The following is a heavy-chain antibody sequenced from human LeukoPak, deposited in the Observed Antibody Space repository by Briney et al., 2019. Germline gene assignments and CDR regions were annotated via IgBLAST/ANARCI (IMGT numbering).Heavy chain of an antibody. J-gene: IGHJ4*02. V-gene: IGHV3-30*02. Sequence: PGGPLRLSCAASGFTFSSYGMHWVRQAPGKGLEWVAFIRYDGSNKHYADYLKGRFTISRDNSKNTLSLQMNSLRAEDTAVYYCAKGGKYDILTGFPRSRLLGDYWGQGTLVTVSS. CDR1: GFTFSSYG. CDR2: IRYDGSNK. CDR3: AKGGKYDILTGFPRSRLLGDY. D-gene: IGHD3-9*01.